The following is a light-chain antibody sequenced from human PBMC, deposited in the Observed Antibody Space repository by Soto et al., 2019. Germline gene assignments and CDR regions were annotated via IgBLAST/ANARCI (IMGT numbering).Light chain of an antibody. CDR2: RTS. J-gene: IGKJ2*01. Sequence: EIVMTQSPATLSVSPGERATLSCRASQSVSSNLAWYQQKPGQAPRLLMFRTSTRATAVPARFSGSGSGTEFTLTISSLQSEDFALYYCHQYNSWPPGTFGQGTKVDIK. CDR1: QSVSSN. V-gene: IGKV3-15*01. CDR3: HQYNSWPPGT.